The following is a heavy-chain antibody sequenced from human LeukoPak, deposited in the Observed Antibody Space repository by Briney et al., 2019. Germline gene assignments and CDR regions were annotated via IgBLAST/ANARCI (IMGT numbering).Heavy chain of an antibody. J-gene: IGHJ5*02. D-gene: IGHD1-1*01. CDR1: GGSFSGYY. CDR2: INHSGST. CDR3: ARDLQLLRYNWFDP. V-gene: IGHV4-34*01. Sequence: SETLSLTCAVYGGSFSGYYWSWIRQPPGKGLEWIGEINHSGSTNYNPSLKSRVTISVDTSKNQFSLKLSSVTAADTAVYYCARDLQLLRYNWFDPWGQGTLVTVSS.